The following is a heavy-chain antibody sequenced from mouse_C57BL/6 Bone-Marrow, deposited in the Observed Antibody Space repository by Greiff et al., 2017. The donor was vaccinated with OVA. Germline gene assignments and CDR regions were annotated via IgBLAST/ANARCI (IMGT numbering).Heavy chain of an antibody. CDR1: GFTFSSYG. D-gene: IGHD2-2*01. CDR3: ARLMVTSFDY. CDR2: ISSGGSYT. J-gene: IGHJ2*01. V-gene: IGHV5-6*01. Sequence: EVHLVESGGDLVKPGGSLKLSCAASGFTFSSYGMSWVRQTPDKRLEWVSTISSGGSYTYYPDSVKGRFTISRDNAKNTLYLQMSSLKSEDTAMYYGARLMVTSFDYWGQGTTLTVSS.